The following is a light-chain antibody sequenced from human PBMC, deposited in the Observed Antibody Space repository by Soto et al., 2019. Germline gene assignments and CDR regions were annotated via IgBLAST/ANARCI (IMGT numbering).Light chain of an antibody. CDR2: DVA. J-gene: IGLJ1*01. CDR3: VSYTSSTTYV. V-gene: IGLV2-14*03. Sequence: ALTQPTSVSDSPGQSITISCTGTSXDVGGSNFVSWYQQHPGKPPKLIIYDVANRPSGVSNRFSGSKSGSTASLIISRLQTEDEADYYCVSYTSSTTYVFGTGTKVTV. CDR1: SXDVGGSNF.